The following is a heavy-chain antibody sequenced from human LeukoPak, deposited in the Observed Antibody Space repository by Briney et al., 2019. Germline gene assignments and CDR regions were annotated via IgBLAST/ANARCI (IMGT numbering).Heavy chain of an antibody. CDR1: GFTFSSYG. J-gene: IGHJ4*02. CDR3: ARTSAAAAGTSPFDY. V-gene: IGHV3-30*03. D-gene: IGHD6-13*01. CDR2: ISYDGSNK. Sequence: PGGSLRLSCAASGFTFSSYGMHWVRQAPGKGLEWVAVISYDGSNKYYADSVKGRFTISRDNSKNTLYLQMNSLRAEDTAVYYCARTSAAAAGTSPFDYWGQGTLVTVSS.